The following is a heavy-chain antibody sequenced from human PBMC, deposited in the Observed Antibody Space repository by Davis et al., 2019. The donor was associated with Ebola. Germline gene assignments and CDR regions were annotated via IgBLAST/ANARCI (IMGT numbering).Heavy chain of an antibody. V-gene: IGHV4-39*01. CDR1: GDSISGSLYY. Sequence: MPSETLSLTCTVSGDSISGSLYYWGWIRQPPRSGLEWIGSAYYSGHTYYYPSLKSRVTISVDTSKNQFSLILNSVTAADTAVYYCVRYLPLEPLSWGQGTLVTVSS. J-gene: IGHJ4*02. CDR3: VRYLPLEPLS. D-gene: IGHD1-1*01. CDR2: AYYSGHT.